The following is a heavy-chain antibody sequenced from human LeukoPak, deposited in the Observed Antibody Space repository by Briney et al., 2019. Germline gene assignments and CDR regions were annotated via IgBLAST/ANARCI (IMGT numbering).Heavy chain of an antibody. J-gene: IGHJ5*02. D-gene: IGHD3-3*01. CDR3: ARAKGITIDP. CDR1: GGTFSSYT. Sequence: GSSVKVSCKASGGTFSSYTISWGRQAPGQGLEWMGRIIPILGIANYAQKFQGRVTITADKSTSTAYMQLSSLRSEDTAVYYCARAKGITIDPWGQGTLVTVSS. CDR2: IIPILGIA. V-gene: IGHV1-69*02.